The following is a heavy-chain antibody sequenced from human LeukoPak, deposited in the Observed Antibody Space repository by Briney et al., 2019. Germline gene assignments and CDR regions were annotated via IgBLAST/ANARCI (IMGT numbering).Heavy chain of an antibody. Sequence: GSSVKVSCKASGGTFSSYAISWVRQAPGQGLEWMGGIIPIFGTANYAQKFQGRVTITTDESTSTAYMELSSLRSEDTAVYYCASAPRYSSSWYRVLTYFDYWGQGTLVTVSS. CDR2: IIPIFGTA. CDR1: GGTFSSYA. J-gene: IGHJ4*02. D-gene: IGHD6-13*01. CDR3: ASAPRYSSSWYRVLTYFDY. V-gene: IGHV1-69*05.